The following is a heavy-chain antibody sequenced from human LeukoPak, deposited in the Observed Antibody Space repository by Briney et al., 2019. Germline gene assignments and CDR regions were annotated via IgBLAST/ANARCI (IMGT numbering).Heavy chain of an antibody. Sequence: GGSLRLSCAASGFTFSNAWMSWVRQAPGKGLEWVGRIKSKTDGGTTDYAAPVKGRFTISRDDSKNTLYLQMNSLKTEDTAVYYCTTDLKGGIAEGDYWGQGTLVTVSS. CDR3: TTDLKGGIAEGDY. V-gene: IGHV3-15*01. CDR2: IKSKTDGGTT. J-gene: IGHJ4*02. D-gene: IGHD6-13*01. CDR1: GFTFSNAW.